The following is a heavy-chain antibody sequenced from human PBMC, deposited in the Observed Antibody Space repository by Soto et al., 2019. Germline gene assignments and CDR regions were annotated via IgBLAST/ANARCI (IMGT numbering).Heavy chain of an antibody. CDR1: GFTFSSYA. Sequence: GSLRLSCAASGFTFSSYAMSWVRQAPGKGLEWVSSISGSGITTYYADSVKGRFIISRDNSKNTLYLQMNSLRAEDTALYYCAKDHRYYYDDSASGGQGTLVTVSS. CDR2: ISGSGITT. CDR3: AKDHRYYYDDSAS. J-gene: IGHJ4*02. V-gene: IGHV3-23*01. D-gene: IGHD3-22*01.